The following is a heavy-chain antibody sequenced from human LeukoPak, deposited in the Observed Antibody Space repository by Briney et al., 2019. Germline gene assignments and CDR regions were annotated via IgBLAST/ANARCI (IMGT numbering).Heavy chain of an antibody. CDR2: ISGSGGST. D-gene: IGHD1-14*01. J-gene: IGHJ4*02. CDR3: AKDRGAATTKFFNY. Sequence: GGSLRLSCAASGFTFSSYAMSWVRQAPGKGLEWVSAISGSGGSTYYADSVKGRFTISRDSSKNTVYLQMNSLRVEDTAVYYCAKDRGAATTKFFNYWGQGALVTVSS. CDR1: GFTFSSYA. V-gene: IGHV3-23*01.